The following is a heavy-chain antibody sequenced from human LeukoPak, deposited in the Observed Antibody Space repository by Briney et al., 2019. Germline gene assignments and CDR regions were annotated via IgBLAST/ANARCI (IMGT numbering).Heavy chain of an antibody. Sequence: PGGSLRLSCAASGFTFSSYSMNWVRQAPGKGLEWVSSISSSSRYIYYADSVKGRFTISRDNAKNSLYLQMNSLRAEDTAVYYCARKYYDILTGYSDAFDIWGQGTMVTVSS. D-gene: IGHD3-9*01. CDR3: ARKYYDILTGYSDAFDI. V-gene: IGHV3-21*01. CDR1: GFTFSSYS. J-gene: IGHJ3*02. CDR2: ISSSSRYI.